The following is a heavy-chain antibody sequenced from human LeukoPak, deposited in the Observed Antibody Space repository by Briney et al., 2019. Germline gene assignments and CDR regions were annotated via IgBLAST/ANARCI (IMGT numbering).Heavy chain of an antibody. Sequence: PGGSLRLSCADSGFTFNRNWMHWVRQAPGKGLEWVAVIWYDGSNKYYADSVKGRFTISRDNSKNTLYLQMNSLRAEDTAVYYCAKGLRPQDYGGNQMGDYWGQGTLVTVSS. CDR1: GFTFNRNW. D-gene: IGHD4-23*01. V-gene: IGHV3-33*06. CDR2: IWYDGSNK. J-gene: IGHJ4*02. CDR3: AKGLRPQDYGGNQMGDY.